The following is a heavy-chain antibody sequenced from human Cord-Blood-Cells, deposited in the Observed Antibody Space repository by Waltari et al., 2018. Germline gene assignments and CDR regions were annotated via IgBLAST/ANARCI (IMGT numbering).Heavy chain of an antibody. CDR3: ARDRFSTGVYDY. CDR1: GVIFRSYA. V-gene: IGHV1-69*01. Sequence: QVLLVQSGAEGTKPGSSVKVPCKAPGVIFRSYAICWVRRAPGQGLEWMGGFITIFGTSNYAQKFKGRVTITADESSSTAYRELSSLRSEDTAVYYCARDRFSTGVYDYWCQGTLVTVSS. CDR2: FITIFGTS. J-gene: IGHJ4*02. D-gene: IGHD3-3*01.